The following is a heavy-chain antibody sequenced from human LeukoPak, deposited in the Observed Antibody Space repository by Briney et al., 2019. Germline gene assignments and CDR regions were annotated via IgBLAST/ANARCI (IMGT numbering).Heavy chain of an antibody. CDR1: GYTFTSYD. CDR3: ARERFRLGDYYFDS. CDR2: MNPNSGNT. J-gene: IGHJ4*02. V-gene: IGHV1-8*03. D-gene: IGHD3-16*01. Sequence: ASVKVSCKASGYTFTSYDINWVRQATGQGLEWMGWMNPNSGNTGYAQKFQGRVTITRNTSISTAYMEMTGLTSDDTAIYYCARERFRLGDYYFDSWGQGTLVSVSS.